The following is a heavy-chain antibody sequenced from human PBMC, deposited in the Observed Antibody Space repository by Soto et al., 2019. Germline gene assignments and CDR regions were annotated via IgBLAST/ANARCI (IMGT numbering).Heavy chain of an antibody. CDR2: INHSGST. Sequence: PSETLSLTSAVYGGYFSGYDWSWIRQPPGKGLEWIGEINHSGSTNYNPSLKSRVTISVDTSKNQFSLKLSSVTAADTAVYYCARGGGPVSGAYYGMDVWGQGTTVTVSS. V-gene: IGHV4-34*01. J-gene: IGHJ6*02. CDR3: ARGGGPVSGAYYGMDV. D-gene: IGHD3-10*01. CDR1: GGYFSGYD.